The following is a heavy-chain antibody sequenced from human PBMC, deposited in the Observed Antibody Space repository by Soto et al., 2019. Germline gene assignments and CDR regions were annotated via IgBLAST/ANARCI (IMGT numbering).Heavy chain of an antibody. CDR2: IYGSGAGET. CDR3: AKDRTPDGVWDLDY. V-gene: IGHV3-23*01. J-gene: IGHJ4*02. Sequence: EVHWFESGGGLAQPGGSLRVSCAASGFTFGSYTMSWIRQTPGKALEWVSAIYGSGAGETSYAESVKGRFIISRDDSRNTLDLQMNNLRAEDSALYYCAKDRTPDGVWDLDYWGQGTPVTVSS. D-gene: IGHD4-17*01. CDR1: GFTFGSYT.